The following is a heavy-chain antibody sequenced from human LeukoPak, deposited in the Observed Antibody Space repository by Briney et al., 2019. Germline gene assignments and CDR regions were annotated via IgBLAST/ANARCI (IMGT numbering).Heavy chain of an antibody. CDR1: GFIFTNHY. V-gene: IGHV1-69*05. J-gene: IGHJ4*02. D-gene: IGHD3-3*01. CDR3: AFDFWSGYYRFDY. Sequence: GASVKVSCKTSGFIFTNHYIHWVRQAPGQGLEWMGGIIPIFGTANYAQKFQGRVTITTDESTSTAYMELSSLRSEDTAVYYCAFDFWSGYYRFDYWGQGTLVTVSS. CDR2: IIPIFGTA.